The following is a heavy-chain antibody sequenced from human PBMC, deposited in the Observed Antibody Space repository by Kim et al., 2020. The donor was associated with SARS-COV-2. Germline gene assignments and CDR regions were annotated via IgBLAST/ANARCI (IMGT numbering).Heavy chain of an antibody. CDR1: GGTFSSYA. D-gene: IGHD3-10*01. CDR3: ARDQWFGEGQQLLDY. CDR2: IIPIFGTA. Sequence: SVKVSCKASGGTFSSYAISWVRQAPGQGLEWMGGIIPIFGTANYAQKFQGRVTITADESTSTAYMELSSLRSEDTAVYYCARDQWFGEGQQLLDYWGQGTLVTVSS. J-gene: IGHJ4*02. V-gene: IGHV1-69*13.